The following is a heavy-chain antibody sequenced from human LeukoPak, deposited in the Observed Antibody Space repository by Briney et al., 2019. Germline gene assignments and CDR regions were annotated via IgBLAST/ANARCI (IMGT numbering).Heavy chain of an antibody. V-gene: IGHV3-33*06. Sequence: QPGRSLRLSCAASGFNFRDYGIHWVRQAPGKGLEWVAVIWYDGSNKYYADSVKGRFTISRDNSKNTLYLQMNSLRAEDTAVYYCAKYQLLNNVYWRDAFDMWGQGTMVTVSS. D-gene: IGHD1-1*01. CDR2: IWYDGSNK. J-gene: IGHJ3*02. CDR3: AKYQLLNNVYWRDAFDM. CDR1: GFNFRDYG.